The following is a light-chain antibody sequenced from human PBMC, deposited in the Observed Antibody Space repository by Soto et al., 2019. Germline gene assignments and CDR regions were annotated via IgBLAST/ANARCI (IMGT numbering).Light chain of an antibody. CDR2: EVS. CDR1: SSDVGSYNL. Sequence: QSVLTQPASVSGSPGQSITISCTGTSSDVGSYNLVSWYQQHPGKAPKIMICEVSKRPSGVSNRFSGSKSGNTASLTISGLQAEDEANYYCCSYAGSSTVFGTGTKVTVL. V-gene: IGLV2-23*02. J-gene: IGLJ1*01. CDR3: CSYAGSSTV.